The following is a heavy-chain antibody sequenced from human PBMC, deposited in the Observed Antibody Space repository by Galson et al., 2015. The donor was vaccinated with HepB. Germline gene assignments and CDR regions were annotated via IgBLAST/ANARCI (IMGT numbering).Heavy chain of an antibody. Sequence: SVKVSCKASGYTFTDYYIHWIRQAPGQGLEWMGRIDPDNGGTSYAQKFQGRVTMARDRSTSTAYMELRRLRPDATAVYYCARSAGAIVITDGFDYWGQGTKVTVSP. J-gene: IGHJ4*02. CDR2: IDPDNGGT. CDR3: ARSAGAIVITDGFDY. D-gene: IGHD6-25*01. CDR1: GYTFTDYY. V-gene: IGHV1-2*06.